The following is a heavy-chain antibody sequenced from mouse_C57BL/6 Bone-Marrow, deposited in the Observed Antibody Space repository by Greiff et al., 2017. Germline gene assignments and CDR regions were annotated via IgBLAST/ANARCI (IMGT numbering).Heavy chain of an antibody. D-gene: IGHD2-3*01. CDR1: GYTFTSYW. V-gene: IGHV1-64*01. Sequence: VQLQQPGAELVKPGASVKLSCKASGYTFTSYWMHWVKQRPGQGLEWIGLIHPNSGSTNYNEKFKGKATLTVDKSSSTAYMQLSSLTSEDCAVYYCARDGYFAYWGQGTLVTVSA. CDR2: IHPNSGST. J-gene: IGHJ3*01. CDR3: ARDGYFAY.